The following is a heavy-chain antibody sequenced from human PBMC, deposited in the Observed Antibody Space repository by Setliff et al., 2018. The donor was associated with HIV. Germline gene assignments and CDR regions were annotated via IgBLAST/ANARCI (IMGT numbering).Heavy chain of an antibody. CDR3: AREGGPHYYDSSGYYYGDAFDI. D-gene: IGHD3-22*01. CDR1: GGSISSYY. Sequence: SETLSLTCTVSGGSISSYYWSWIRQPPGKGLEWIGYIYYSRSTNYNPSLKSRVTISVDTSKNQFSLKLSSVTATDTAVYYCAREGGPHYYDSSGYYYGDAFDIWGQGTMVTVSS. V-gene: IGHV4-59*01. CDR2: IYYSRST. J-gene: IGHJ3*02.